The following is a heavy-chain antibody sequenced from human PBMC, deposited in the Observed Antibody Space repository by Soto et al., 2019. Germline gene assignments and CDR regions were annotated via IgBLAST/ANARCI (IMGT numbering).Heavy chain of an antibody. Sequence: GGSLRLSCAASGFTVSSNYMSWVRQAPGKRLEWVSVIYSGGSTYYADSVKGQFTISRHNSKNTLYLQMNSLRAEDTAVYYCALREMGCSGGSCYSLHYYYYYMDVWGKGTTVTVSS. CDR1: GFTVSSNY. CDR3: ALREMGCSGGSCYSLHYYYYYMDV. CDR2: IYSGGST. J-gene: IGHJ6*03. V-gene: IGHV3-53*01. D-gene: IGHD2-15*01.